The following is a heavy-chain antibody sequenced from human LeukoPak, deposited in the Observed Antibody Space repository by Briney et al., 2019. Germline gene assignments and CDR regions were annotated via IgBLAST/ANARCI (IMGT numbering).Heavy chain of an antibody. Sequence: ASVKVSCKVSGYTLTELSMHWVRQAPGKGLEWMGGFDPEDGETIYAQKFQGRVTMTEDTSTDTAYMELSSLRSEDTAVYYCATDYCRSTSCRSGLYYYYGMDVWGQATTVTVSS. J-gene: IGHJ6*02. CDR1: GYTLTELS. CDR3: ATDYCRSTSCRSGLYYYYGMDV. CDR2: FDPEDGET. V-gene: IGHV1-24*01. D-gene: IGHD2-2*01.